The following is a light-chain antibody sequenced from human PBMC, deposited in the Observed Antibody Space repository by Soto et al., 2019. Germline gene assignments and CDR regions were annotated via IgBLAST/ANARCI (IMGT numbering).Light chain of an antibody. CDR3: SSYAGSNNFI. Sequence: QSVLTQPPSASGTPGQRVTISCSGSTSNIGSNTVNWYQQLPGTAPKLMIYEVNKRPSGVPDRFSGSKSGNTASLTVSGLQAEDEADYYCSSYAGSNNFIFGTGTKVTVL. CDR2: EVN. CDR1: TSNIGSNT. J-gene: IGLJ1*01. V-gene: IGLV1-44*01.